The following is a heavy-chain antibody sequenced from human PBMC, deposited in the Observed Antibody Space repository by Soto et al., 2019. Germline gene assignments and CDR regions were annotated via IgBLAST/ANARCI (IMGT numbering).Heavy chain of an antibody. V-gene: IGHV1-3*01. Sequence: QVQLVQSGAEVKKPGASVKVSCKASGYTFTSYAMHWVRQAPGQRLEWMGWINAGNGNTKYSQKFQGRVTITRDTAASTAYMELSSLRSEDTAVYYCARAYYRLGSVTRWSEYFQHWGQGTLVTVSS. CDR1: GYTFTSYA. J-gene: IGHJ1*01. D-gene: IGHD3-16*01. CDR3: ARAYYRLGSVTRWSEYFQH. CDR2: INAGNGNT.